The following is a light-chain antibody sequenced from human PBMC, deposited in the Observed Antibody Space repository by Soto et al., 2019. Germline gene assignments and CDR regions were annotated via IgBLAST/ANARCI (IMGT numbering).Light chain of an antibody. J-gene: IGKJ5*01. CDR2: GAS. CDR1: QSVGSIY. Sequence: EIVLTQSPGTLSLSPGERATLSCRASQSVGSIYLAWYQQRPGQAPRLLIYGASNRATGIPVRFSGSGSGTDFTLTISGLEPEDFAVYYCQQYGSSSNTFGQGTRLEIK. V-gene: IGKV3-20*01. CDR3: QQYGSSSNT.